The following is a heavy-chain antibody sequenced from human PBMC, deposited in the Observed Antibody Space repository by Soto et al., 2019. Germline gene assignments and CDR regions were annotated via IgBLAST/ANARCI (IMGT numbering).Heavy chain of an antibody. Sequence: PGGSLRLSCAASGFTFSSYAMSWVRQAPGKGLEWVSAISGSGGSTYYADSVKGRFTISRDNSKNTLYLQMNSLRAEDTAVYYCAKGRPYYYYDSSGYAPFDYWCQGALVTVSS. CDR3: AKGRPYYYYDSSGYAPFDY. D-gene: IGHD3-22*01. V-gene: IGHV3-23*01. CDR1: GFTFSSYA. CDR2: ISGSGGST. J-gene: IGHJ4*02.